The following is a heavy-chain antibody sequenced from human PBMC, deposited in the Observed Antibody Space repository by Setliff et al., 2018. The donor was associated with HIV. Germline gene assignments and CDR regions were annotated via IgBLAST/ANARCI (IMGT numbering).Heavy chain of an antibody. J-gene: IGHJ4*02. Sequence: SETLSLTCTVSGASISSHYWSWIRQPPGKGLEWIGYIYYSGSTNYNPSLKSRLTISVDTSKTQFSLKLTSVTAADTAVYYCARDRSFSGIAVAPTGLGYWGQGTLVTVSS. D-gene: IGHD6-19*01. V-gene: IGHV4-59*11. CDR1: GASISSHY. CDR2: IYYSGST. CDR3: ARDRSFSGIAVAPTGLGY.